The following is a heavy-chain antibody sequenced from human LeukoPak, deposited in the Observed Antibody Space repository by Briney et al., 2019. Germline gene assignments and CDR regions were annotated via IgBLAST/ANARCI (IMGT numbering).Heavy chain of an antibody. J-gene: IGHJ5*02. V-gene: IGHV3-23*01. D-gene: IGHD2-2*01. CDR2: ISGSGDST. CDR1: GFTFSSYA. Sequence: AGGSLRLSCAASGFTFSSYATSWVRQAPGKGLEWVSAISGSGDSTYYADSVKGRFTISRDNSKNTLYLQMNSLRAEDTAVYYCGVDIVVVPGAPNWFDPWGQGTLVTVSS. CDR3: GVDIVVVPGAPNWFDP.